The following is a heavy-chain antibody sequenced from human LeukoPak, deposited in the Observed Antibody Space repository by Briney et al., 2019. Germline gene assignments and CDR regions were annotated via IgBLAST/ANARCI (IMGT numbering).Heavy chain of an antibody. D-gene: IGHD3-16*01. CDR3: AETLGAYDGGPRFDY. CDR2: ISGSGGST. V-gene: IGHV3-23*01. Sequence: PGGSLRLSCAASGFTFSNYAMSWVRQAPGKGLEWVSTISGSGGSTNSADSVKGRFTIARDNPKNTLYLQVNSLRDEDTAVYYYAETLGAYDGGPRFDYWGQGTLVTVSS. J-gene: IGHJ4*02. CDR1: GFTFSNYA.